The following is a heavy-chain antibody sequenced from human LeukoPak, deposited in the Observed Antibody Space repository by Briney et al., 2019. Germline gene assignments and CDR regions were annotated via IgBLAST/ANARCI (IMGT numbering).Heavy chain of an antibody. D-gene: IGHD5-12*01. CDR3: ARDLGSSDDY. V-gene: IGHV4-59*11. CDR2: IYYSGST. CDR1: GGSISSHY. Sequence: SSETLSLTCTVSGGSISSHYWSWIRQPPGEGLEWIGYIYYSGSTNYNPSLKSRVTISVDTSKNQFSLKLSSVTAADTAVYYCARDLGSSDDYWGQGTLVTVSS. J-gene: IGHJ4*02.